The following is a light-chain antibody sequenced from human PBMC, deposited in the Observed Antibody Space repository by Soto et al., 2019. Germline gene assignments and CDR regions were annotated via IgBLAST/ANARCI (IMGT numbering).Light chain of an antibody. CDR2: DAS. Sequence: EIVLTQSPATLSLSPVERATLSCMATESVSTYLAWYQQKPGQAPRLLIYDASSRPTDIPARFSGSGSGTDFTLTISSLGPEDFALYYCQQRSNWPITFGQGTRLEIK. J-gene: IGKJ5*01. V-gene: IGKV3-11*01. CDR3: QQRSNWPIT. CDR1: ESVSTY.